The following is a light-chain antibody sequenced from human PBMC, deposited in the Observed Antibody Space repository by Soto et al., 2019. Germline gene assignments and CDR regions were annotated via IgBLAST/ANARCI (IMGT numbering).Light chain of an antibody. Sequence: ILMTQSTATLSVSPGERATLSCSASQSVSNNLAWYQQKPGQAPRLLIYDASTRATGIPARFSGSGSGTEFTLTISGLQSEDFAVYYCQQYNNWPPWTFGQGTKVEIK. J-gene: IGKJ1*01. CDR3: QQYNNWPPWT. CDR2: DAS. V-gene: IGKV3-15*01. CDR1: QSVSNN.